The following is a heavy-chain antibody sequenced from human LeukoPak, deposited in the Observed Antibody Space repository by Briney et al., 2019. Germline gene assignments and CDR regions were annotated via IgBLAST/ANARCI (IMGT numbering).Heavy chain of an antibody. CDR1: GYTFTGYY. Sequence: ASVKVSCKASGYTFTGYYMHWVRQAPGQGLEWMGWINPNSGGTNYAQKFQGRVTMTRDTSISTAYMELSRLRSDDTAVYYCARGIVYRDDILTGPKTYYYYYMDVWGKGTTVTISS. V-gene: IGHV1-2*02. CDR2: INPNSGGT. D-gene: IGHD3-9*01. J-gene: IGHJ6*03. CDR3: ARGIVYRDDILTGPKTYYYYYMDV.